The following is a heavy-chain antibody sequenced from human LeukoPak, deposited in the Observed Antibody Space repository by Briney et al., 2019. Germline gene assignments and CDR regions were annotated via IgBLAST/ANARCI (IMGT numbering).Heavy chain of an antibody. CDR2: ISSSGSTI. CDR3: AKGVGYSYGSKFDY. D-gene: IGHD5-18*01. Sequence: PGGSLRLSCAASGFTFSDYYMSWIRQAPGKGLEWVSYISSSGSTIYYADSVKGRFTISRDNSKNTLYLQMNSLRAEDTAVYYCAKGVGYSYGSKFDYWGQGTLVTVSS. V-gene: IGHV3-11*01. CDR1: GFTFSDYY. J-gene: IGHJ4*02.